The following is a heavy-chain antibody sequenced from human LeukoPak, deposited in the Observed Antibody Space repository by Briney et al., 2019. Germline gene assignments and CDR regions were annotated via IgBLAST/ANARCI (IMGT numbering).Heavy chain of an antibody. Sequence: GGSLRLSCAASGFTFTSYSVNWVRQAPGKGLEWVSYIRSSDNTISYADSVKGRFTISRDNAQNSLYLQMISLRAEDTAVYYCARDRLYAFDIWGQGTMVTVSS. J-gene: IGHJ3*02. CDR3: ARDRLYAFDI. CDR2: IRSSDNTI. CDR1: GFTFTSYS. D-gene: IGHD6-25*01. V-gene: IGHV3-48*01.